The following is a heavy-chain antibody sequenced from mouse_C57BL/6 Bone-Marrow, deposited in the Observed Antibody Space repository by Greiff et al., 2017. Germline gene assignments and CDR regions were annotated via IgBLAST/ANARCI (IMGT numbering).Heavy chain of an antibody. Sequence: EVKLKESGGDLVKPGGSLKLSCAASGFTFSSYCMSWVRQTPDQRLEWVATISSGGGYTYYPDSVKGRCTISRDNAKNTLYLQMSSLKSEDTAMYDGASQSSYCNADYFDYWGQGTTLTVSS. CDR2: ISSGGGYT. V-gene: IGHV5-6*01. J-gene: IGHJ2*01. D-gene: IGHD2-1*01. CDR3: ASQSSYCNADYFDY. CDR1: GFTFSSYC.